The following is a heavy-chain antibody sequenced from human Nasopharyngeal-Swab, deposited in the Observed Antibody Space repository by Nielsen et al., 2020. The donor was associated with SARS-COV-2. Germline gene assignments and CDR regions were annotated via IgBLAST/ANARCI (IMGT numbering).Heavy chain of an antibody. J-gene: IGHJ2*01. CDR2: IYYSGST. CDR3: ARGPITYYYDSSGYPDWYFDL. Sequence: LRLSCTVSGGSISSGGYYWSWIRQHPGKGLEWIGYIYYSGSTYYNPSLKSRVTISVDTSKNQFSLKLSSVTAADTAVYYCARGPITYYYDSSGYPDWYFDLWGRGTLVTVSS. CDR1: GGSISSGGYY. V-gene: IGHV4-30-4*08. D-gene: IGHD3-22*01.